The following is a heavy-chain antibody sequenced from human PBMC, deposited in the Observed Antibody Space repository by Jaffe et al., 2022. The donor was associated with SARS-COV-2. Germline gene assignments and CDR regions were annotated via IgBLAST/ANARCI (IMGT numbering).Heavy chain of an antibody. Sequence: QLQLQESGPGLVKPSETLSLTCTVSGGSISSSSYYWGWIRQPPGKGLEWIGSIYYSGSTYYNPSLKSRVTISVDTSKNQFSLKLSSVTAADTAVYYCARLRYCSSTSCYITPMYYFDYWGQGTLVTVSS. CDR3: ARLRYCSSTSCYITPMYYFDY. CDR2: IYYSGST. CDR1: GGSISSSSYY. D-gene: IGHD2-2*01. V-gene: IGHV4-39*01. J-gene: IGHJ4*02.